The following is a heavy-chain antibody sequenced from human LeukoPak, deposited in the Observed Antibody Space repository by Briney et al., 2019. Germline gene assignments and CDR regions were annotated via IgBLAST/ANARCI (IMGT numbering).Heavy chain of an antibody. CDR3: ARVFREYSYGNAWFDP. J-gene: IGHJ5*02. CDR2: IIPIFGTA. CDR1: GGTFSSYA. D-gene: IGHD5-18*01. V-gene: IGHV1-69*05. Sequence: GASVKVSCKASGGTFSSYAISWVRQAPGPGLEWMGRIIPIFGTANYAQKFQGRVTITTDESTSTAYMELSSLRSEDTAVYYCARVFREYSYGNAWFDPWGQGTLVTVSS.